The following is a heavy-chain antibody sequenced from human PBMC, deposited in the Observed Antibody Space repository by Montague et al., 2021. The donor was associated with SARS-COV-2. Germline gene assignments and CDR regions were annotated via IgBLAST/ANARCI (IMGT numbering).Heavy chain of an antibody. CDR1: GGSISSGGYY. V-gene: IGHV4-31*03. CDR2: IYYSGST. CDR3: ARGGYSSSWYGRRNWFDL. Sequence: TLSLTCTVSGGSISSGGYYWSWIRQHPGKGLEWIGHIYYSGSTYYNPSLKSRVTISVDTSKNQFSLKLSSVTAADTAVYYCARGGYSSSWYGRRNWFDLWGQGTLVTVSS. D-gene: IGHD6-13*01. J-gene: IGHJ5*02.